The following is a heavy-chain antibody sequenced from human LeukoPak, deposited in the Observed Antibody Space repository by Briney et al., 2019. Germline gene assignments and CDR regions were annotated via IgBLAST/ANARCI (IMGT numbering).Heavy chain of an antibody. V-gene: IGHV3-74*01. J-gene: IGHJ4*02. CDR3: ARDGGSYSEMDVVFDY. D-gene: IGHD1-26*01. CDR1: GFTFSSYW. Sequence: PGGSLILSCAASGFTFSSYWMHWVRQAPGRGLVWVSRINSDGSSTSYADSVKGRFTISRDNAKNTLYLQMNSLRAEDTAVYHCARDGGSYSEMDVVFDYWGQGTLVTVSS. CDR2: INSDGSST.